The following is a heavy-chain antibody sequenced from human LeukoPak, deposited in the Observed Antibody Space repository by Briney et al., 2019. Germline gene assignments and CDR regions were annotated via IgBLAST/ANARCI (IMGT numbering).Heavy chain of an antibody. J-gene: IGHJ4*02. CDR1: GGSFKTYW. V-gene: IGHV4-34*01. D-gene: IGHD3-16*02. CDR3: ARGRALISFRPRRYYFDC. Sequence: SDTLSHTCAVYGGSFKTYWWSWIHHSPRKGLPWMGEVKYSEKTYYKPSLQSQVTISIDMSKSHFSLTLISVTAADTAVYYCARGRALISFRPRRYYFDCWGQGTTVTVSP. CDR2: VKYSEKT.